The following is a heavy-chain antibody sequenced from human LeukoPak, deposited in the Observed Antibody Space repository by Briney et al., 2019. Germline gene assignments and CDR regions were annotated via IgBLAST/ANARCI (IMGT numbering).Heavy chain of an antibody. Sequence: PGGSLRPTWAASGFTLVSNAMNGVPQAQGKGLKWVAGFSRGDRTFNAESVKGRFTISRDKSKDTLYLQMNSLRAEDTAVYYCAKDATASPYFHWFDNWGQGTQVIVSS. V-gene: IGHV3-23*01. CDR3: AKDATASPYFHWFDN. D-gene: IGHD3-9*01. CDR1: GFTLVSNA. CDR2: FSRGDRT. J-gene: IGHJ4*02.